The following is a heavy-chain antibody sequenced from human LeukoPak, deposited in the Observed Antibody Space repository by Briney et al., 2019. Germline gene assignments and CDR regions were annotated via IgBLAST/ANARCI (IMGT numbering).Heavy chain of an antibody. CDR1: EFTFSDYC. V-gene: IGHV3-11*01. CDR3: ARVGLGYTPSDY. D-gene: IGHD3/OR15-3a*01. J-gene: IGHJ4*02. CDR2: ISSSGSTI. Sequence: KPGGSLRLSCAASEFTFSDYCMSWIRQAPGKGLEWVSYISSSGSTIYYADSVKGRFTISRDNAKNSLYLQMNSLRADDTAVYYCARVGLGYTPSDYWGQGTLVTVSS.